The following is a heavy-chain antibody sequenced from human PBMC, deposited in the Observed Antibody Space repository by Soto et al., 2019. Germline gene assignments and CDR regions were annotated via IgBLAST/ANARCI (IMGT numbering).Heavy chain of an antibody. CDR2: IYYSGTT. J-gene: IGHJ4*02. V-gene: IGHV4-39*01. CDR1: GGSISSSRHD. CDR3: ARSSNWYFDN. Sequence: QLQLQESGPGLVKPSETLSLTCTVSGGSISSSRHDWGWIRQPPGKGLEWIGSIYYSGTTYYNPSLKSRVTISADTSKNQFALKLSSVTAADTAVYYGARSSNWYFDNWGRGTLVTVS. D-gene: IGHD6-13*01.